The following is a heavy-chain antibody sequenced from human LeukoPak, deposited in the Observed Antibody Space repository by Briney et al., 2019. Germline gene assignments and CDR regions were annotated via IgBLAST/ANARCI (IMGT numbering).Heavy chain of an antibody. Sequence: SETLSLTCTVSGGSISSSIYYWGWIRQPPGKGLEWIGRIYYSGTTYYNPSLKSRVTISVDTSKNQFSLKLTSVTAADTAVYYCARENYDFWSGVGHNWFDPWGQGTLVTVSS. CDR2: IYYSGTT. CDR1: GGSISSSIYY. CDR3: ARENYDFWSGVGHNWFDP. J-gene: IGHJ5*02. V-gene: IGHV4-39*02. D-gene: IGHD3-3*01.